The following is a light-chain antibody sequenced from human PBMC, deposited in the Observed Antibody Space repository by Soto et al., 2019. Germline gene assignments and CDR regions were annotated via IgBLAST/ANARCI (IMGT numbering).Light chain of an antibody. CDR3: QQYSSSPPQFT. CDR1: QSVNSYY. Sequence: EIVLTQSPGTLSVSPGERVTLSCRASQSVNSYYLAWYQQRPGQAPMLLIFGSSYRPTGIPDRFSGSGSGTDFTLTVSRLEPEDFAVYYCQQYSSSPPQFTFGPGTRVDSK. V-gene: IGKV3-20*01. CDR2: GSS. J-gene: IGKJ3*01.